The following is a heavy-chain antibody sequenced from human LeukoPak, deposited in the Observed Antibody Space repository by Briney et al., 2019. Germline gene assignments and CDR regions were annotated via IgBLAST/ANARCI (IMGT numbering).Heavy chain of an antibody. D-gene: IGHD6-13*01. Sequence: ASVKVSCKASGYTFTSYGISWVRQAPGQGLERMGWISAYNGNTNYAQKLQGRVTMTTDTSTSTAYMELRSLRSDDTAVYYCARRQQLVYAFDIWGQGTMVTVSS. CDR3: ARRQQLVYAFDI. J-gene: IGHJ3*02. CDR1: GYTFTSYG. CDR2: ISAYNGNT. V-gene: IGHV1-18*01.